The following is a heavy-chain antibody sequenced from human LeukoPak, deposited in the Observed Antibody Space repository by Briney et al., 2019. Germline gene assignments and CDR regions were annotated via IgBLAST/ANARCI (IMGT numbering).Heavy chain of an antibody. V-gene: IGHV3-43D*04. J-gene: IGHJ4*02. CDR3: AKAGHGWPSYDIDY. D-gene: IGHD6-19*01. CDR1: GFTFNDYA. CDR2: ISWDGGST. Sequence: GGSLRLSCAASGFTFNDYAMHWVRQAPGKGLEWVSLISWDGGSTYYADSVKGRFTISRDNSKNSLYLQMNSLRAEDTALYYCAKAGHGWPSYDIDYWGQGTLVTVSS.